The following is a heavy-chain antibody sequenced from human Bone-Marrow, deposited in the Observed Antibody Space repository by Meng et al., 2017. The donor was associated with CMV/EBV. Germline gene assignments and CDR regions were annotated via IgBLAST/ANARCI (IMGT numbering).Heavy chain of an antibody. V-gene: IGHV3-11*04. CDR2: ITIFGSHI. J-gene: IGHJ3*01. CDR3: ARDSGTDDAFDV. CDR1: GFTFSDYY. Sequence: GGSLRLSCAASGFTFSDYYMSWIRQAPGKGLEWVSSITIFGSHIYYADSVKGRFTISRDNAKKSLYLQMHSLRAEDTAVYYCARDSGTDDAFDVWGQGTMVTVSS. D-gene: IGHD1-1*01.